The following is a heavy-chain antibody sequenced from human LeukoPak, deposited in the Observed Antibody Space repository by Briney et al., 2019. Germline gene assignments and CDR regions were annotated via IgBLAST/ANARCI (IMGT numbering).Heavy chain of an antibody. Sequence: GGSLRLSCAASGFTFSSYAMSWVRQAPGKGLEWVSAISGSGGSTYYADSVKGRSTISRDNSKNTLYLQMNSLRAEDTAVYYCATMLRYDFWSGYYFDYWGQGTLVTVSS. J-gene: IGHJ4*02. CDR3: ATMLRYDFWSGYYFDY. V-gene: IGHV3-23*01. CDR1: GFTFSSYA. CDR2: ISGSGGST. D-gene: IGHD3-3*01.